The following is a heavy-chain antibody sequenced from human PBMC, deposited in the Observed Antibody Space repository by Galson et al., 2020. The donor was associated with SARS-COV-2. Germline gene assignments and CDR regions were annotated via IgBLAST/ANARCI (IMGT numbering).Heavy chain of an antibody. J-gene: IGHJ4*02. D-gene: IGHD3-16*01. CDR3: ARHFSGGSVCRSLFLCAPG. CDR2: IYSDGKT. Sequence: SETLSLTCQVSGGSITNSDHCWDWVRQSPVKGLEWIGSIYSDGKTYYSTSLYSRVSMSLDTSKNQFSLTVTSMTAADTAVYFCARHFSGGSVCRSLFLCAPGWGRGTVGSVAS. V-gene: IGHV4-39*07. CDR1: GGSITNSDHC.